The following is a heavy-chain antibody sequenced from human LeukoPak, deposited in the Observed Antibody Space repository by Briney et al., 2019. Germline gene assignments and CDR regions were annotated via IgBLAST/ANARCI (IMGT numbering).Heavy chain of an antibody. CDR3: AKDLEYYDSSGYFDY. D-gene: IGHD3-22*01. Sequence: GGSLRLSCAASGFTFSRYWMSWVRQAPGKGLEWVANIKQDGSEKYYVDSVKGRFTISRDNSKNTLYLQMNSLRAEDTAVYYCAKDLEYYDSSGYFDYWGQGTLVTVSS. CDR1: GFTFSRYW. J-gene: IGHJ4*02. V-gene: IGHV3-7*01. CDR2: IKQDGSEK.